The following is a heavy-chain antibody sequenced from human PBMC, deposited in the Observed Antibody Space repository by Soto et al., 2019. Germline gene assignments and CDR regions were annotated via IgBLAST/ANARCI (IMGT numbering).Heavy chain of an antibody. V-gene: IGHV4-39*01. CDR2: FFIGGNT. CDR3: ARQSAVAGNWFDP. Sequence: PSETLSLTCTVSGGSITGGSISTTTYYWGWMRQPPGKGLEWIASFFIGGNTYYNPSLKSRVTTSVDTSKNQFSLKLNSVTAADTAVYYCARQSAVAGNWFDPWGQGTLVT. CDR1: GGSITGGSISTTTYY. D-gene: IGHD6-19*01. J-gene: IGHJ5*02.